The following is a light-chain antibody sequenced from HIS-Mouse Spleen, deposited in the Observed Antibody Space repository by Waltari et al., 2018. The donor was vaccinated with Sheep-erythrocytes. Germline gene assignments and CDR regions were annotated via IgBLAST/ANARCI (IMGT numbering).Light chain of an antibody. CDR2: QDS. Sequence: SYELTQPPSVSVSPGQTASITCAGDNLGVKYACWYQQKPGQSPVLVIYQDSKRPSGTPERFSGSNSGNTATLTISGTQAMDEADYYCQAWDSSTGVFGGGTKLTVL. CDR3: QAWDSSTGV. J-gene: IGLJ2*01. CDR1: NLGVKY. V-gene: IGLV3-1*01.